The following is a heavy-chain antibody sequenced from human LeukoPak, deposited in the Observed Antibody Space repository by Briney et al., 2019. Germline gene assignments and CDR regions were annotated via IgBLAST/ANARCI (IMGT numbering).Heavy chain of an antibody. D-gene: IGHD7-27*01. Sequence: GGSLRLSCAASGFTFSSYSMNWVRQAPGKGLEWVSYISSSGSTIYYADSVRGRFTISRDNAENSLYLQMNSLRDEDTAIYYCAKTGERDYWGRGTLVTVSS. J-gene: IGHJ4*02. CDR3: AKTGERDY. V-gene: IGHV3-48*02. CDR1: GFTFSSYS. CDR2: ISSSGSTI.